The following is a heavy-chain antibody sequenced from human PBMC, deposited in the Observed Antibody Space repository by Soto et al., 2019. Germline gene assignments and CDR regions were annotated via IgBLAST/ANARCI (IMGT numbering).Heavy chain of an antibody. J-gene: IGHJ6*03. CDR3: ARDCITIFGVVIRYYYYMDV. Sequence: GGSLRLSCAASGFTFSSYSMNWVRQAPGKGLEWVSYISSSSSTIYYADSVKGRFTISRDNAKNSLYLQMNSLRAEDTAVYYCARDCITIFGVVIRYYYYMDVCGKGTTVTVSS. CDR1: GFTFSSYS. D-gene: IGHD3-3*01. CDR2: ISSSSSTI. V-gene: IGHV3-48*01.